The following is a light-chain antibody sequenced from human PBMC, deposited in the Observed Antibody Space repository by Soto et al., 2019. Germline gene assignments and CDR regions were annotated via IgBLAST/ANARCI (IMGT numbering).Light chain of an antibody. CDR3: GAWDDSLSVYV. J-gene: IGLJ1*01. CDR2: RNN. V-gene: IGLV1-47*01. CDR1: SSNIGSNY. Sequence: LTQLASANSIHGERVSIFCSGSSSNIGSNYVYWYQQLPGTAPKLLIYRNNQRPSGVPDRFSGSKSGTSASLAIGGLRSEDEADYYCGAWDDSLSVYVFGTGTKVTVL.